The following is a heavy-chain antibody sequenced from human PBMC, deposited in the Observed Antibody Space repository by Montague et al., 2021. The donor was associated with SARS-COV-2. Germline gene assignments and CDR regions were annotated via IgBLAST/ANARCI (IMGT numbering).Heavy chain of an antibody. V-gene: IGHV4-34*01. Sequence: ETLSLTCAVYGGSFSGYYWSWIRQPPGKGLEWIGDINHSGSTNYNPSLKSRVSISVDTSKNQFSLKLSSVTAADTALYYRVRAGGYHNRPPLWGQGTLVTASS. D-gene: IGHD5-12*01. CDR2: INHSGST. CDR3: VRAGGYHNRPPL. J-gene: IGHJ4*02. CDR1: GGSFSGYY.